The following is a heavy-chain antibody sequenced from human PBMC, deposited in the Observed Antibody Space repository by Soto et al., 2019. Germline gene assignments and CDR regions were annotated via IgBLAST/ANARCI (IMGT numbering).Heavy chain of an antibody. D-gene: IGHD3-16*01. V-gene: IGHV3-15*01. Sequence: GGSLRLSCAASGFTFSNAWMSWVRQAPGKGLEWVGRIKSKTDGGTTDYAAPVKGRFTISRDDSKNTLYLQMNSLKTEDTAVYYCTTPWSPRRRGTYWGQGTPVTVSS. J-gene: IGHJ4*02. CDR1: GFTFSNAW. CDR3: TTPWSPRRRGTY. CDR2: IKSKTDGGTT.